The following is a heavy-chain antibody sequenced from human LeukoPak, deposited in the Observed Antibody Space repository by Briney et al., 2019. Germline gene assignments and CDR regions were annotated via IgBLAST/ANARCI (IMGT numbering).Heavy chain of an antibody. CDR2: FGGSGDRT. D-gene: IGHD3-10*01. CDR1: GFTFSNYA. J-gene: IGHJ4*02. CDR3: AKWSGFGDS. Sequence: PGGSLRLSCAASGFTFSNYAMTWVRQAPGKRLEWISGFGGSGDRTFYADSVKGRFTISRDNSKNTLYLQMNSLRVEDTAVYYCAKWSGFGDSWGQGTLVTVSS. V-gene: IGHV3-23*01.